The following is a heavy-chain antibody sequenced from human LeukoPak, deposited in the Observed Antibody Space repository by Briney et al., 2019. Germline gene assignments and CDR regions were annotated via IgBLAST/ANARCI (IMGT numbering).Heavy chain of an antibody. D-gene: IGHD2-21*02. CDR1: GGTFSSYA. CDR3: ARESYNIAYCGGDCSPGY. V-gene: IGHV1-69*13. J-gene: IGHJ4*02. Sequence: GASVKVSCKASGGTFSSYAISWVRQAPGQGLEWMGGIIPIFGTANYAQKFQGRVTITADESTSTAYMELSSLRSEDTAVYYCARESYNIAYCGGDCSPGYWGQGTLVTVSS. CDR2: IIPIFGTA.